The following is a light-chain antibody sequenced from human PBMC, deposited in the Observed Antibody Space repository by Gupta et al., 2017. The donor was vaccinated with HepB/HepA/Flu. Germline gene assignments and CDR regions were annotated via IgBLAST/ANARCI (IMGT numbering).Light chain of an antibody. CDR2: DVS. CDR3: CSSSSSCTLYV. Sequence: QSALTQPASVSGSPGQSITISCTGTSSDIGTHNYVSWYQQNPGKAPKLIIHDVSDRPSGVSNRFSGSKSGNTASLTISGLQAEDEADYFCCSSSSSCTLYVFGTGTEVTVL. V-gene: IGLV2-14*01. J-gene: IGLJ1*01. CDR1: SSDIGTHNY.